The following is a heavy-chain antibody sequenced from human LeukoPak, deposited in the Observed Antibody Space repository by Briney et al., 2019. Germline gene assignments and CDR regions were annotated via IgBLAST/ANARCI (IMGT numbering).Heavy chain of an antibody. V-gene: IGHV3-33*08. CDR3: ARGEGQQLVFLVDY. D-gene: IGHD6-13*01. J-gene: IGHJ4*02. Sequence: GGSLRLSCAASGFTFDRYVMTWVRQAPGKGLEWVAVIWYDGSNKYYADSVKGRFTISRDNSKNTLYLQMNSLRAEDTAVYYCARGEGQQLVFLVDYWGQGTLVTVSS. CDR2: IWYDGSNK. CDR1: GFTFDRYV.